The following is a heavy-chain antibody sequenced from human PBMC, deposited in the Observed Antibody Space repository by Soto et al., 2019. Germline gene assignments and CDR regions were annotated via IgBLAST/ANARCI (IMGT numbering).Heavy chain of an antibody. CDR3: DRVAAESGLCSWQGLDV. V-gene: IGHV1-69*12. CDR2: SVRIFGAT. CDR1: GGTFSNYA. D-gene: IGHD2-15*01. Sequence: QVQLVQSGAEVKKPGSSVKVSCKVSGGTFSNYAIDWVRMAPGHGLELMCGSVRIFGATYYTQKFQGRATIIADDSTTTANVAMSSLTSEDTSIYYCDRVAAESGLCSWQGLDVWGQGTAVTVSS. J-gene: IGHJ6*02.